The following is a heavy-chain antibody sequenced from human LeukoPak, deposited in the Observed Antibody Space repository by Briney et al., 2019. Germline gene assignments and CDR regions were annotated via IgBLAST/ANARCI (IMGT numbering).Heavy chain of an antibody. V-gene: IGHV1-46*01. CDR3: AASLPDYGDYGIIVY. J-gene: IGHJ4*02. CDR2: INPSGGST. D-gene: IGHD4-17*01. CDR1: GYTFTSYY. Sequence: ASVKVSCKASGYTFTSYYMHWVRQAPGQGLEWMGIINPSGGSTSYAQKFQGRVTMTRDTSTSTVYMELSSLRSEDTAVYYCAASLPDYGDYGIIVYWGQGTLVTVSS.